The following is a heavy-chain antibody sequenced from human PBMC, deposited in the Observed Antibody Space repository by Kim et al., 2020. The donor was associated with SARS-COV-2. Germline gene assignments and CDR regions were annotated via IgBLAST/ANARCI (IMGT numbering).Heavy chain of an antibody. CDR2: IIPIFGTA. D-gene: IGHD3-10*01. V-gene: IGHV1-69*13. CDR3: ARATYYYGSGSYGRFDP. CDR1: GGTFSSYA. Sequence: SVKVSCKASGGTFSSYAISWVRQAPGQGLEWMGGIIPIFGTANYAQKFQGRVTITADESTSTAYMELSSLRSEDTPVYYCARATYYYGSGSYGRFDPWGQGTLVTVSS. J-gene: IGHJ5*02.